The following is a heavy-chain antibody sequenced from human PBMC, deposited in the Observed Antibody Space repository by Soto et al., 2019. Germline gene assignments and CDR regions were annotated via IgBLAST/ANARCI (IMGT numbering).Heavy chain of an antibody. V-gene: IGHV4-31*03. CDR3: ARRDGNYYYYGMDV. CDR2: IYYSGST. J-gene: IGHJ6*02. CDR1: GGSISSGGYY. Sequence: SETLSLTCTVSGGSISSGGYYWSWIRQHPGKGLEWIGYIYYSGSTYYNPSLKSRVTISVDTSKNQFSLKLSSVTAADTAVYYCARRDGNYYYYGMDVWGQGTTVTVSS.